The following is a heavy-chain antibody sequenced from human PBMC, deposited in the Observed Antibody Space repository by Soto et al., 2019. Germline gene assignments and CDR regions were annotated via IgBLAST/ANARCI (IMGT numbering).Heavy chain of an antibody. D-gene: IGHD1-1*01. CDR2: IMPIFRTP. CDR1: GGTFSNSA. J-gene: IGHJ6*02. Sequence: QVQLVQSGAEVKKPGSSVKLSCKASGGTFSNSAISWVRQAPGQGLEWMGGIMPIFRTPDYAQKFQGRVTITADGSTSTAYMELSSLRSEDTAVYYCARDKDRQQLGRNYYYILDVWGQGTTVTVSS. CDR3: ARDKDRQQLGRNYYYILDV. V-gene: IGHV1-69*12.